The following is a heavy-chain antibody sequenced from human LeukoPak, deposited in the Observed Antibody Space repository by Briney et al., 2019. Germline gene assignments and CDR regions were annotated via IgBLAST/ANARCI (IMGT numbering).Heavy chain of an antibody. CDR1: GYTFTGYF. D-gene: IGHD7-27*01. V-gene: IGHV1-2*06. Sequence: ASVKVSCKASGYTFTGYFMPWVRQAPGQGLEWIGRINPNSGGTNYAQKFQGRVTMTRDTSISTAYMELSGLRSDDTAVYYCARDLSSTSNWELDYWGQGTLVTVSS. J-gene: IGHJ4*02. CDR2: INPNSGGT. CDR3: ARDLSSTSNWELDY.